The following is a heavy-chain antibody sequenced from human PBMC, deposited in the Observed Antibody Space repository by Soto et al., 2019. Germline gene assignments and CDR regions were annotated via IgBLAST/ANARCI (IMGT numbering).Heavy chain of an antibody. V-gene: IGHV4-59*01. J-gene: IGHJ4*02. CDR1: SGSFRSYY. Sequence: SETLSLTCTVSSGSFRSYYWNWIRQPPGKGLEWIGYIYYSGSTNYNPSLKSRVTMSVDTSKNQFSLKLSSVTAADTAVYYCARSEEEAPFDYWGQGTLVTVSS. CDR2: IYYSGST. CDR3: ARSEEEAPFDY.